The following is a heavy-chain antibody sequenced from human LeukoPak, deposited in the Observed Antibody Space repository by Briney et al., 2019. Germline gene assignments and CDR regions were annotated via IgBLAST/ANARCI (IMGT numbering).Heavy chain of an antibody. J-gene: IGHJ5*02. V-gene: IGHV3-30*03. CDR2: ISYDGSNK. CDR3: AREATNNWFDP. Sequence: GGSLRLSCAASGFTFSSYGMHWVRQAPGKGLEWVAVISYDGSNKCYVDSVKGRFTISRDNSKNTLYLQMNSLRAEDTAVYYCAREATNNWFDPWGQGTPVTVSS. CDR1: GFTFSSYG.